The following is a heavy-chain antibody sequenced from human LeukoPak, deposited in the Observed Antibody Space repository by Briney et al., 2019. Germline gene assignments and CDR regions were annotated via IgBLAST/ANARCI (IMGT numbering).Heavy chain of an antibody. D-gene: IGHD3-9*01. CDR3: ARNNIFLDY. Sequence: GGSLRLSCAASGFTFSTYSMNWVRQAPGKGLEWVSYIRSTSSHIDHADSVKGRFTISRDNAKNSVYLQMNSLGVEDTAVYYCARNNIFLDYWGQGILVTVSS. CDR1: GFTFSTYS. J-gene: IGHJ4*02. CDR2: IRSTSSHI. V-gene: IGHV3-21*01.